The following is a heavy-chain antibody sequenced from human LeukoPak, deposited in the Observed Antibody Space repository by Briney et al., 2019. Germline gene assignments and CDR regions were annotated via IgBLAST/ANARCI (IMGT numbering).Heavy chain of an antibody. D-gene: IGHD6-13*01. CDR2: LSYDGTDK. V-gene: IGHV3-30*04. CDR3: ARDKGQQLVPHDFDY. CDR1: GFTFSSYT. J-gene: IGHJ4*02. Sequence: GGSLRLSCAASGFTFSSYTMHWVRQAPGKGLEWVAVLSYDGTDKYYADSVKGRSTISRDNSKNTLYLQVNSLRAEDTAVYYCARDKGQQLVPHDFDYWGQGTLVTVSS.